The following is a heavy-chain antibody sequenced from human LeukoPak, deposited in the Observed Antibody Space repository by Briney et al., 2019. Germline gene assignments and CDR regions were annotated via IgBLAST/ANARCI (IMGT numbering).Heavy chain of an antibody. Sequence: PGGSLRLSCAASGFTFRSFGIHWVRQAPGKGLDWVAVISYDVNSKYYADSVKGRYTVSRDNSQNTVYLQMNSLRVEDTALYYCAKDNNGSFDYWGQGTLVTVSS. CDR1: GFTFRSFG. CDR3: AKDNNGSFDY. CDR2: ISYDVNSK. D-gene: IGHD1/OR15-1a*01. V-gene: IGHV3-30*18. J-gene: IGHJ4*02.